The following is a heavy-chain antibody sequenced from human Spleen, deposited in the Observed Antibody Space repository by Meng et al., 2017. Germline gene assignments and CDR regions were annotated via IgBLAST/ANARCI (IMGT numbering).Heavy chain of an antibody. CDR3: ARDVFPYDSSGYLALHI. V-gene: IGHV1-18*01. Sequence: ASVKVSCKASGYTFTSYGISWVRQAPGQGLEWMGWISGYNGNTNYAQKLQGRVTMTTDTSTSTAYMELRSLKSDDTAMYYCARDVFPYDSSGYLALHIWGQGTKVTVSS. CDR1: GYTFTSYG. D-gene: IGHD3-22*01. J-gene: IGHJ3*02. CDR2: ISGYNGNT.